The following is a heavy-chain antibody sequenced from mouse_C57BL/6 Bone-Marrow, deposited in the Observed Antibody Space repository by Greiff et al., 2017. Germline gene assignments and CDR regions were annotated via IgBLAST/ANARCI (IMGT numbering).Heavy chain of an antibody. CDR2: ISDGGSYT. CDR1: GFTFSSYA. V-gene: IGHV5-4*01. Sequence: EVHLVESGGGLVKPGGSLKLSCAASGFTFSSYAMSWVRQTPEKRLEWVATISDGGSYTYYPDNVKGRFTISRDNAKNNLYLQMSHLKSEDTAMYYCARDLLHTTVVAKNWFAYWGQGTLVTVSA. D-gene: IGHD1-1*01. J-gene: IGHJ3*01. CDR3: ARDLLHTTVVAKNWFAY.